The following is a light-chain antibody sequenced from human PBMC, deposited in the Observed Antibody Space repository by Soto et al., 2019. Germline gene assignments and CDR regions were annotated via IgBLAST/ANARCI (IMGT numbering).Light chain of an antibody. CDR2: GAS. J-gene: IGKJ4*01. CDR3: QHYKNWPRT. Sequence: EIVMTQSPATLSVSPGERATLSCRASQSVSSNLAWYQQKPGQGPRLLIYGASTSATGIPARFSGSGSGTDFTLTISSLQSEDFAVYYCQHYKNWPRTFGGGTKVEIK. V-gene: IGKV3-15*01. CDR1: QSVSSN.